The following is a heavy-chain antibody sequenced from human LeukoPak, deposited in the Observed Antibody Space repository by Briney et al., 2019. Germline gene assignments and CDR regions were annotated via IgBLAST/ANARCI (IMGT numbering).Heavy chain of an antibody. CDR2: IDHSGST. D-gene: IGHD3-10*01. J-gene: IGHJ4*02. CDR3: ARDTSSSGSYLFDY. V-gene: IGHV4-34*01. CDR1: GGSFSGYY. Sequence: SETLSLTCAVYGGSFSGYYWSWIRQPPGKGLEWIGEIDHSGSTNYNPSLKSRVTISVDTSKNQFSLKPSSVTAADTAVYYCARDTSSSGSYLFDYWGQGTLVTVSS.